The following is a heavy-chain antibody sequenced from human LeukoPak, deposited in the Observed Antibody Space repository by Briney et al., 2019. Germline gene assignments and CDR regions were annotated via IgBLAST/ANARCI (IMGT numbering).Heavy chain of an antibody. CDR2: ISGSGGST. D-gene: IGHD3-16*01. V-gene: IGHV3-23*01. Sequence: GGSLRLSCAASGLTFSKYAMSWVRQAPGKGLEWVSIISGSGGSTYYADSVKGRFTISRDNSKNTLYLQMNSLRAEDTAVYYCAKDLGREVSDSSVDYWGQGTLVTVSS. CDR1: GLTFSKYA. CDR3: AKDLGREVSDSSVDY. J-gene: IGHJ4*02.